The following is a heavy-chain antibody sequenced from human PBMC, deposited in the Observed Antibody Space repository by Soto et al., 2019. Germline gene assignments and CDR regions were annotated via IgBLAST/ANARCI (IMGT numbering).Heavy chain of an antibody. D-gene: IGHD3-22*01. Sequence: GASVKVSCKASGYTFTSYGISWVRQAPGQGLEWMGWISAYNGNTNYAQKLQGRVTMTTDTSTSTAYMELRSLRSDDTAVYYCARGLEDYYDSSGYPYYGYWGQGTLVTVSS. CDR1: GYTFTSYG. J-gene: IGHJ4*02. V-gene: IGHV1-18*01. CDR3: ARGLEDYYDSSGYPYYGY. CDR2: ISAYNGNT.